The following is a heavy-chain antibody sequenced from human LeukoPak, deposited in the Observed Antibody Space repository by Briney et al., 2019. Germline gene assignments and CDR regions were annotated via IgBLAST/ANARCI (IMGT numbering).Heavy chain of an antibody. CDR3: GRDALVGYFSYYYMDV. CDR2: ISNSGST. V-gene: IGHV4-59*11. D-gene: IGHD2-15*01. CDR1: GGSISHY. J-gene: IGHJ6*03. Sequence: PSETLSLTCTVSGGSISHYWTCIRQSPVKGLQWIGDISNSGSTSYKPSLKSRVTISIDTSKNQFSLKLSSVTAADTAVYYCGRDALVGYFSYYYMDVWGKGTTVTVSS.